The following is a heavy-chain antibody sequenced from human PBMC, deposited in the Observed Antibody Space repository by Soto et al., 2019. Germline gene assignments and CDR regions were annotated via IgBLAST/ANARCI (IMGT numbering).Heavy chain of an antibody. V-gene: IGHV1-69*12. D-gene: IGHD2-2*01. CDR3: ASSDIVLVPAAMGGDYYYYYGMDV. J-gene: IGHJ6*02. Sequence: QVQLVQSGAEVKKPGSSVKVSCKASVGTFSSYAISWVRQAPGQGLEWMGGIIPIFGTANYAQKFQGRVTITADESTSTAYMELSSLRSEDTAVYYCASSDIVLVPAAMGGDYYYYYGMDVWGQGTTVTVSS. CDR2: IIPIFGTA. CDR1: VGTFSSYA.